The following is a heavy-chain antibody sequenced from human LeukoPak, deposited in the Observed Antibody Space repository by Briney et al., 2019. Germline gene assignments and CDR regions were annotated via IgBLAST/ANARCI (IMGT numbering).Heavy chain of an antibody. D-gene: IGHD5-18*01. CDR1: GFTFSSFA. CDR3: AKGGGYSYGYVPH. V-gene: IGHV3-23*01. Sequence: GGSLRLSCAASGFTFSSFAMSWVRQAPGEGLEWVSALSGNGDNTYYADSVKGRFTISRDNSKNTLHLQMNGLRAEATAVYYCAKGGGYSYGYVPHWGQGTLVTVSS. J-gene: IGHJ4*02. CDR2: LSGNGDNT.